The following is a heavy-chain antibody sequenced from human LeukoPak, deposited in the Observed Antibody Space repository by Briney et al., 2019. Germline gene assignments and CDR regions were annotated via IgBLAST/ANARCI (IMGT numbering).Heavy chain of an antibody. CDR3: ARDIGGSYTAIDY. CDR2: ISSSSAHI. D-gene: IGHD1-26*01. J-gene: IGHJ4*02. CDR1: GCSFSNYS. Sequence: GGPQRLSWASSGCSFSNYSMCLVRQAPEGVLGWGLFISSSSAHINYADSVKGRFTISRDNPRNSLYLQMNSLRAEDTAVYYCARDIGGSYTAIDYWGQGTLVTVYS. V-gene: IGHV3-21*01.